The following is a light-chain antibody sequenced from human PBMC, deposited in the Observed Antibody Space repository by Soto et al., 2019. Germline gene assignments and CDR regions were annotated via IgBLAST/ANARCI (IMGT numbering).Light chain of an antibody. Sequence: QSVLTQPASVSGSPGQSITISCTGTSSDVGGYNYVSWYQRHPGKAPKLMIFDVSNRPSGVSNRFSGSKSANTASLTISGLQAEDEADYFCSSYTSSTTPYVFGTGTKLTAL. V-gene: IGLV2-14*03. CDR2: DVS. J-gene: IGLJ1*01. CDR1: SSDVGGYNY. CDR3: SSYTSSTTPYV.